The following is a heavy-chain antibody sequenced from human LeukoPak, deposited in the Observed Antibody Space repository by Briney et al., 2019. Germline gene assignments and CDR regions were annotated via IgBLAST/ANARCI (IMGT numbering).Heavy chain of an antibody. V-gene: IGHV1-18*01. CDR2: ISAYNGNT. Sequence: ASVTVSCKASGYTFTSYGISWVRQAPGQGLEWMGWISAYNGNTNYAQKLQGRVTMTTDTSTSTAYMELRSLRSDDTAVYYCARDLLFGPGGYDYRARYYFDYWGQGTLVTVSS. J-gene: IGHJ4*02. CDR1: GYTFTSYG. CDR3: ARDLLFGPGGYDYRARYYFDY. D-gene: IGHD5-12*01.